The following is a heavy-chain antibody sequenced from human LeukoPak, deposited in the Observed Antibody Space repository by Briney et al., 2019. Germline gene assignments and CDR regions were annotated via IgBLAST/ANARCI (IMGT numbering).Heavy chain of an antibody. CDR3: AKGSLYYYDSGGYRYFDY. J-gene: IGHJ4*02. D-gene: IGHD3-22*01. CDR1: GFTFSSHA. Sequence: GGSLRLSCAASGFTFSSHAMNWVRQAPGKGLEWLSAISGDGGSTHYADSVKGRFTISRDNSKNTLFLQMNNLRAEDTAVYYCAKGSLYYYDSGGYRYFDYWGQGTLVTVSS. CDR2: ISGDGGST. V-gene: IGHV3-23*01.